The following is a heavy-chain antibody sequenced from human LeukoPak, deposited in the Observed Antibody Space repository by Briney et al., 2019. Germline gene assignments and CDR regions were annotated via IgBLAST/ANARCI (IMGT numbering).Heavy chain of an antibody. V-gene: IGHV3-21*01. CDR1: GFTFSSYS. CDR2: ISSGSSFM. Sequence: GESLRLSCAASGFTFSSYSMNWVRQAPGKGLEWVSSISSGSSFMYYADSGKGRFTISRDNAKNSVFLQMNSLRAEDTAVYYCTRDPDMDVWGKGTTVTVSS. CDR3: TRDPDMDV. J-gene: IGHJ6*03.